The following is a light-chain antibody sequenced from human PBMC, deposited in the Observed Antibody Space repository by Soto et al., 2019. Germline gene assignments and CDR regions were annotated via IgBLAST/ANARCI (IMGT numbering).Light chain of an antibody. J-gene: IGLJ1*01. CDR2: DVS. Sequence: QSALTQPASVSGSPGQSITISCTGTSSDVGGYNYVSWYQQHPGKAPKFIIYDVSNRPSGVSNRFSGSKLGNTASLTISGLQAEDEADYYCSSYTTSNTRQIVFGTGTKLTVL. V-gene: IGLV2-14*01. CDR3: SSYTTSNTRQIV. CDR1: SSDVGGYNY.